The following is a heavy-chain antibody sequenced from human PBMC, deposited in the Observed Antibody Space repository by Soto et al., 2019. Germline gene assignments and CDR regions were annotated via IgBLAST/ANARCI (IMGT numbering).Heavy chain of an antibody. CDR3: TRVSGTPGGYYYYGMDV. J-gene: IGHJ6*02. D-gene: IGHD1-26*01. CDR1: GFTFGDYA. Sequence: LRLSCTASGFTFGDYAMSWFRQAPGKGLEWVGFIRSKAYGGTTEYAASVKGRFTISRDDSKSIAYLQMNSLKTEDTAVYYCTRVSGTPGGYYYYGMDVWGQGTTVTVSS. V-gene: IGHV3-49*03. CDR2: IRSKAYGGTT.